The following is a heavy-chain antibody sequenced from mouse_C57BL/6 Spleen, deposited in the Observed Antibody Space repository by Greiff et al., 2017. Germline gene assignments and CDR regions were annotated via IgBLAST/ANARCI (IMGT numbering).Heavy chain of an antibody. CDR2: IRHKANNPAT. J-gene: IGHJ2*01. Sequence: EVQGVESGGGLVQPGGSMKLSCAASGFTFSDAWMDWVSQSPEKGLEWVAEIRHKANNPATYYAVSVKGRFTISRDDYKSSVYLQMNSLRAEDSGIYYFTRGYDYFDYLGQGTTRTVSS. CDR3: TRGYDYFDY. CDR1: GFTFSDAW. V-gene: IGHV6-6*01. D-gene: IGHD2-2*01.